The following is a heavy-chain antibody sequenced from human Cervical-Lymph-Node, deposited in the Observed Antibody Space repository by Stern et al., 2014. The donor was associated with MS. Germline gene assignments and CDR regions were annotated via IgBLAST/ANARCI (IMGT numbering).Heavy chain of an antibody. CDR2: IDWDNTD. D-gene: IGHD1-1*01. CDR1: GFSLSTSGMR. CDR3: SRAFNWSPFDP. Sequence: QVTLKESGPAMVKPTQTLTLTCTFSGFSLSTSGMRVSWIRQPPGRALEWLARIDWDNTDFHSPSLRTRLTISKDTSRNQVVLVMTNMDPTDTATYFCSRAFNWSPFDPWGQGTLVTVSS. J-gene: IGHJ5*02. V-gene: IGHV2-70*04.